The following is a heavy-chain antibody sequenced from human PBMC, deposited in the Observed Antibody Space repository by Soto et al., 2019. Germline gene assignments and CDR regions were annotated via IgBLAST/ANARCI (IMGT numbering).Heavy chain of an antibody. D-gene: IGHD5-18*01. V-gene: IGHV3-30*18. Sequence: QVQLVESGGGVVQPGRSLRLSCAASGFTFSSYGMHWVRQAPGKGLEWVAVISYDGSNKYYADSVKGRFTISRDNSKNTLYLQMNSLRAEDTAVYYCAKDLWIQLWGDAFDIWGPGTMVTVSS. CDR2: ISYDGSNK. CDR1: GFTFSSYG. J-gene: IGHJ3*02. CDR3: AKDLWIQLWGDAFDI.